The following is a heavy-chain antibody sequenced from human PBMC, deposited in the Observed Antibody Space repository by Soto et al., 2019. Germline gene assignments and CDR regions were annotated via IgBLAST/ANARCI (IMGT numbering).Heavy chain of an antibody. V-gene: IGHV5-51*01. J-gene: IGHJ6*02. D-gene: IGHD2-21*02. CDR2: IYPGDSDT. CDR1: GYSFTSYW. CDR3: ARQELLFLKGTVYYGMDV. Sequence: PGESLKISCKGSGYSFTSYWIGWVRQMPGKGLEWMGIIYPGDSDTRYSPSFQGQVTVSADKSISTAYLQWSSLKASDTAMYYCARQELLFLKGTVYYGMDVWGQGTTVTVSS.